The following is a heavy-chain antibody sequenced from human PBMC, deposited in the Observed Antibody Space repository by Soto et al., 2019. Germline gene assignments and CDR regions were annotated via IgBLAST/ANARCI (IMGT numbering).Heavy chain of an antibody. CDR2: IDYSGSA. D-gene: IGHD1-26*01. Sequence: SETLSLTCTVSGDSILNTIYYWGWSRQPPGKGLEWIGTIDYSGSAQYTPSLKSRVTMSVDTSKNQFSLKLTSVTAADTAVYYCSRLVQWELPEYFQHWGQGTLVTVSS. CDR3: SRLVQWELPEYFQH. J-gene: IGHJ1*01. CDR1: GDSILNTIYY. V-gene: IGHV4-39*01.